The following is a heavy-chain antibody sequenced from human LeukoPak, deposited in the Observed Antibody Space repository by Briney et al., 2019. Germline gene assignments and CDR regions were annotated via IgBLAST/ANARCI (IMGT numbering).Heavy chain of an antibody. CDR3: ARASHRIDV. V-gene: IGHV4-59*01. CDR2: IYYSGST. Sequence: KPSETLSPTCTVAGGSMSSYYWSWSRQPPGKGLEWIGYIYYSGSTNYNPSLKSRVTISVDTSKNQFSLKLSSVTAADTAVYCCARASHRIDVWCKGNTVTVSS. J-gene: IGHJ6*04. CDR1: GGSMSSYY.